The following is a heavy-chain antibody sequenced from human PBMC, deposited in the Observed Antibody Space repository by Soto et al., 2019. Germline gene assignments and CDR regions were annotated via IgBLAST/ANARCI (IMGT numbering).Heavy chain of an antibody. CDR2: ISGSGGST. V-gene: IGHV3-23*01. D-gene: IGHD2-15*01. CDR1: GFTFSSYA. J-gene: IGHJ3*02. CDR3: AKGPYCSGGSCYSADAFDI. Sequence: GGSLRLSCAASGFTFSSYAMSWVRQAPGKGLEWVSAISGSGGSTYYADSVKGRFTISRDTSKNTPYLQMNSLKAEDTAVYYCAKGPYCSGGSCYSADAFDIWGQGTMVTVSS.